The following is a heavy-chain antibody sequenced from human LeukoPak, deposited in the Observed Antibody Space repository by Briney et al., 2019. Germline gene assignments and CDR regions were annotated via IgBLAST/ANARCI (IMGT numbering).Heavy chain of an antibody. J-gene: IGHJ6*03. CDR1: GFSVYSISAA. Sequence: SQNVSRKCAISGFSVYSISAAWNWPRQSPSRGLEWLGRTYYRSKWYNDYAVPVKSRRTITPDTSKNQFSLQLNSVTPEDTAVYYCARVKNWNYGHYYYYYYMDVWGKGTTVTVPS. CDR3: ARVKNWNYGHYYYYYYMDV. V-gene: IGHV6-1*01. D-gene: IGHD1-7*01. CDR2: TYYRSKWYN.